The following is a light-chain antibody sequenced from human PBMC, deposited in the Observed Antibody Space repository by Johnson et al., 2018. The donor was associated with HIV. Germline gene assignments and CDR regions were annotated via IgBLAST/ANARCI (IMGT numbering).Light chain of an antibody. CDR3: GTWDSSLMSGF. Sequence: QSVLTQPPSVSAAPGQKVTISCSGSSSNIGNNYVSWYQHLPGTAPKLLIYENNKRPSGIPDRFSGSKSGTSATLGITALQTGDEADYYCGTWDSSLMSGFVGTGTKVTVL. V-gene: IGLV1-51*02. J-gene: IGLJ1*01. CDR1: SSNIGNNY. CDR2: ENN.